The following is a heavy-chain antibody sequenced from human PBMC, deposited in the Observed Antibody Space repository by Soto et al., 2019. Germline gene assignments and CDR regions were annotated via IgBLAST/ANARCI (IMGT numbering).Heavy chain of an antibody. CDR3: ARGTTVTTFLSY. Sequence: QVQLVESGGGVVKPGRSLRLSCAASGFTFSSYAMHWVRQAPGKGLEWVAVISYDGSNKYYADSVKGRFTISRDNSKNTLYLQMNSLRAEDTAVYYCARGTTVTTFLSYWGQGTLVTVSS. CDR2: ISYDGSNK. V-gene: IGHV3-30-3*01. CDR1: GFTFSSYA. D-gene: IGHD4-17*01. J-gene: IGHJ4*02.